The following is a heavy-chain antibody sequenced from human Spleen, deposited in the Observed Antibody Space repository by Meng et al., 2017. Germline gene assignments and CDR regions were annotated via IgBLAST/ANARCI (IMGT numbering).Heavy chain of an antibody. D-gene: IGHD6-25*01. V-gene: IGHV1-2*06. CDR2: INPKSGDT. Sequence: ASVKVSCKVSGYTLTEISIHWVRQAPGKGLEWMGRINPKSGDTHYAQKFQARVTMTGDTSISTAYMELSGLRSDDTAMYYCARDEDISAAGKLFGDYWGQGTLVTVSS. J-gene: IGHJ4*02. CDR3: ARDEDISAAGKLFGDY. CDR1: GYTLTEIS.